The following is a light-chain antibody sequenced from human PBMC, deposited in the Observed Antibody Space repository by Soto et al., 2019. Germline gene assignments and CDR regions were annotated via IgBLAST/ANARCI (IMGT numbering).Light chain of an antibody. CDR3: QQYNNYSPRT. CDR2: KAS. Sequence: DIQMTQSPSTLSSSVGDRVTITCRASQTSNWLAWYQQKPGKAPKLLIYKASSLASGVPSRFSGSGSGTEFTLPISSMQPDDFATYYCQQYNNYSPRTFGQGTKVEIK. J-gene: IGKJ1*01. CDR1: QTSNW. V-gene: IGKV1-5*03.